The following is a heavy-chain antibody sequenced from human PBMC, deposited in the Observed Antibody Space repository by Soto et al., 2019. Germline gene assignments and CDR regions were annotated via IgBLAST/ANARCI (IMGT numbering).Heavy chain of an antibody. D-gene: IGHD6-13*01. Sequence: ASVKVSCKASGYTFTSYGISWVRQAPGQGLEWMGWISAYNGNTNYAQKLQGRVTMTTDTSTSTAYMELRSLRSDDTAVYYCGRYREKEAVGIPPPLFAYGAKGTLVPVSS. CDR3: GRYREKEAVGIPPPLFAY. J-gene: IGHJ4*02. CDR2: ISAYNGNT. V-gene: IGHV1-18*01. CDR1: GYTFTSYG.